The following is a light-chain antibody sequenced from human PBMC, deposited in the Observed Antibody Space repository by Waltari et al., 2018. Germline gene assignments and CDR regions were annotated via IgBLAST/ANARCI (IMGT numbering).Light chain of an antibody. CDR3: QQYNNWSPWT. CDR1: QSVRSK. V-gene: IGKV3-15*01. CDR2: GAF. Sequence: EIVMTQSPATLSVSPGDTATLSCRASQSVRSKLAWYQLKPGQAPRLLIYGAFTRATGIPARFSGSVSGTEFILTISSMQSEDFAVYYCQQYNNWSPWTFGQGTKVEIK. J-gene: IGKJ1*01.